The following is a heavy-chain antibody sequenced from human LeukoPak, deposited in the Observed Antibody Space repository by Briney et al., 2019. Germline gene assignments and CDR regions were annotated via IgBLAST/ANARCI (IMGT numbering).Heavy chain of an antibody. CDR2: FLHVGST. CDR1: KYSISSGYY. D-gene: IGHD5-24*01. J-gene: IGHJ4*02. V-gene: IGHV4-38-2*02. CDR3: ARHEGSRDGYRWDY. Sequence: SETLSLTCTVSKYSISSGYYWGWVRQPPGKGLEWIGSFLHVGSTYYNPSLKSRVAISVDASKNQFSLKLSSVTAADTAVYYCARHEGSRDGYRWDYWGQGTLVTVSS.